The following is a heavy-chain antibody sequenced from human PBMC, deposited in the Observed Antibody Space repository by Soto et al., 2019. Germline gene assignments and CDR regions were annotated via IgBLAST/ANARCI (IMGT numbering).Heavy chain of an antibody. D-gene: IGHD6-13*01. CDR1: GFTFISYA. CDR3: ARALGGKQQPFDY. V-gene: IGHV3-30-3*01. CDR2: ISYDGSNK. Sequence: GGSLNLSCAASGFTFISYAMHWVRQAPGKGLEWVAVISYDGSNKYYADSVKGRFTISRDNSKNTLYLQMNSLRAEDTAVYYCARALGGKQQPFDYWGQGTLVTVSS. J-gene: IGHJ4*02.